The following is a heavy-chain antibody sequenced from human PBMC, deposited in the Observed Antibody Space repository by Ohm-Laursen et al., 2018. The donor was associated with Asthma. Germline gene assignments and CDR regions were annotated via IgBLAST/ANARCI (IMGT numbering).Heavy chain of an antibody. CDR3: ASYSGSYDRGGAFDI. Sequence: SVKVSCKASGGTFSSYAISWVRQAPGQGLEWMGGIIPIFGIANYAQKFQGRVTITADKSTSTAYMELSSLRSEDTAVYYCASYSGSYDRGGAFDIWGQGTMVTVSS. D-gene: IGHD1-26*01. CDR1: GGTFSSYA. V-gene: IGHV1-69*10. J-gene: IGHJ3*02. CDR2: IIPIFGIA.